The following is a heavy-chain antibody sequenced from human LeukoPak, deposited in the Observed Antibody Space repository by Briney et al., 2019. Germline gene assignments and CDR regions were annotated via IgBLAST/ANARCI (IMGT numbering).Heavy chain of an antibody. D-gene: IGHD6-13*01. CDR3: ARDFARGRIAAAGRWNWFDP. CDR1: GGSTSSSNW. CDR2: IYHSGST. V-gene: IGHV4-4*02. Sequence: SETLSLTCAVSGGSTSSSNWWSWVRQPPGKGLEWIGEIYHSGSTNYNPSLKSRVTISVDKSKNQFSLKLSSVTAADTAVYYCARDFARGRIAAAGRWNWFDPWGQGTLVTVSS. J-gene: IGHJ5*02.